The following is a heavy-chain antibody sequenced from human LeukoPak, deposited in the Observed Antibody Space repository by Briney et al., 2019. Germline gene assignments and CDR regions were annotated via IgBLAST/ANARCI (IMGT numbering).Heavy chain of an antibody. V-gene: IGHV3-33*01. D-gene: IGHD3-16*02. CDR1: GFTFSIYA. J-gene: IGHJ1*01. Sequence: GSLRLSCAASGFTFSIYAIHWVRQAPGKGLEWVAVIWHDGSEQYYADSVKGRFIISRDNSKSTSDLQMNSLRAEDTAVYYCAREGDSRWGELSPWGQGTLVTASA. CDR2: IWHDGSEQ. CDR3: AREGDSRWGELSP.